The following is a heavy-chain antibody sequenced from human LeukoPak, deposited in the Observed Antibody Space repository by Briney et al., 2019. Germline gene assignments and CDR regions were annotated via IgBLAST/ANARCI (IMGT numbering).Heavy chain of an antibody. CDR3: ARHIAAAGTGYYYYGMDV. CDR2: IYYSGST. CDR1: GGSISSSSYY. D-gene: IGHD6-13*01. V-gene: IGHV4-39*01. J-gene: IGHJ6*02. Sequence: PSETLSLTCTVSGGSISSSSYYWGWIRQPPGKGLEWIGSIYYSGSTYYNPSLKRRVTISVDTSQNQFSLMLSSVTAADTAVYYCARHIAAAGTGYYYYGMDVWGQGTTVTVSS.